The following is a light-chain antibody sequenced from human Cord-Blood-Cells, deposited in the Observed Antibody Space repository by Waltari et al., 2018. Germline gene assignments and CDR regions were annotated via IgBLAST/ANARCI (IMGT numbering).Light chain of an antibody. J-gene: IGLJ3*02. CDR2: LNSDGSH. V-gene: IGLV4-69*01. CDR3: QTWGTGIHWV. CDR1: SGHSSYA. Sequence: QLVLTQSPSASASLGASVKLTCTLSSGHSSYATAWHQQQAEKGPRSLLKLNSDGSHSKGDGIPDRFSGSSSGAERYLTISSLQSEDEADYYCQTWGTGIHWVFGGGTKLTVL.